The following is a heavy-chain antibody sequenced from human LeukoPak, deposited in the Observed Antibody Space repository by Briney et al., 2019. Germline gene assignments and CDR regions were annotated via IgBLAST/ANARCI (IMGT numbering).Heavy chain of an antibody. J-gene: IGHJ6*02. CDR1: GGTFSSYA. Sequence: GASVKVSCKASGGTFSSYAISWVRQAPGQGLEWMGRIIPILGIANYAQKLQGRVTITADKSTSTAYMELSSLRSEDTAVYYCARESSSPQPYYYYGMDVWGQGTTVTVSS. CDR2: IIPILGIA. V-gene: IGHV1-69*04. CDR3: ARESSSPQPYYYYGMDV. D-gene: IGHD6-13*01.